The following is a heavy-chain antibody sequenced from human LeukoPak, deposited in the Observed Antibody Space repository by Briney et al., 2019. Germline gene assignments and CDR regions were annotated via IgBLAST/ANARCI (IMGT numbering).Heavy chain of an antibody. V-gene: IGHV3-23*01. Sequence: KSGGSLRLSCAASGFTFSNYAMSWVRQAPGKGLEWVSAISGSGGNTFYADSVKGRFTISRDNSKNTLYLQMHSLRAEDTAVYYCAKDHANTPVVTNWGQGILVSVSS. CDR2: ISGSGGNT. CDR1: GFTFSNYA. D-gene: IGHD2-21*02. J-gene: IGHJ4*02. CDR3: AKDHANTPVVTN.